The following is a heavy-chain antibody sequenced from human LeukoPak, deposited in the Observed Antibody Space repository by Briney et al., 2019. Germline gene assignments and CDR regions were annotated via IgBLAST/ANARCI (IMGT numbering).Heavy chain of an antibody. J-gene: IGHJ5*02. CDR2: MYTRGRT. D-gene: IGHD3-10*01. Sequence: SETLSLTCTVSGASIDTYYWSWVRQPAGKGLEWIGRMYTRGRTHYSPSLESRLTMSVDTSKNQFSLKLTSVTAADTAVYYCAREEPINMLRGGRFDPWGQGTLVTVSA. CDR1: GASIDTYY. CDR3: AREEPINMLRGGRFDP. V-gene: IGHV4-4*07.